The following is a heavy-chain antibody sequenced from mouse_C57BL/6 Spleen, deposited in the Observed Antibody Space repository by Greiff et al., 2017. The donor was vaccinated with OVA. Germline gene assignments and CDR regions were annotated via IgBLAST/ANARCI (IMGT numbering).Heavy chain of an antibody. V-gene: IGHV2-5*01. CDR3: AKGNYGYEGYAMDY. J-gene: IGHJ4*01. CDR1: GFSLTSYG. Sequence: VQLQESGPGLVQPSQSLSITCTVSGFSLTSYGVHWVRQSPGKGLEWLGVIWRGGSTDYNAAFMSRLSITKDNSKSQVFFKMNSLQADDTAIYYCAKGNYGYEGYAMDYWGQGTSVTVSS. CDR2: IWRGGST. D-gene: IGHD2-2*01.